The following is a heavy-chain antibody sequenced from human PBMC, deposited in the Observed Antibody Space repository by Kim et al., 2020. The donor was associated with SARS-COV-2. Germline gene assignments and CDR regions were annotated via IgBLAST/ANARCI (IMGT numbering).Heavy chain of an antibody. D-gene: IGHD5-12*01. J-gene: IGHJ4*02. Sequence: SETLSLTCTVSGGSIRSYYWSWIRQPPGKGLEWIGYIYYNGSTNYNPSLKSRVIISLDTSRNQFSLRLSSVTAADTAVYYCARATGIEATNCDYFDYWGQGTLLTVSS. V-gene: IGHV4-59*01. CDR3: ARATGIEATNCDYFDY. CDR2: IYYNGST. CDR1: GGSIRSYY.